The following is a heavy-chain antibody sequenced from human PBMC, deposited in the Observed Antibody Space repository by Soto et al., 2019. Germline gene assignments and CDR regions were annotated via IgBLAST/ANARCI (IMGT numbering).Heavy chain of an antibody. D-gene: IGHD5-12*01. V-gene: IGHV4-31*03. J-gene: IGHJ4*02. CDR3: AREVGMGGYSGYDQAALHFDY. CDR1: GGSISSGGYY. Sequence: QVRLQESGPGLVKPSQTLSLTCTVSGGSISSGGYYWSWIRQHPGKGLEWIGYIYYSGSTYYNPSLKSRVTISVDTSKNQFSLKLSSVTAADTAVYYCAREVGMGGYSGYDQAALHFDYWGQGTLVTVSS. CDR2: IYYSGST.